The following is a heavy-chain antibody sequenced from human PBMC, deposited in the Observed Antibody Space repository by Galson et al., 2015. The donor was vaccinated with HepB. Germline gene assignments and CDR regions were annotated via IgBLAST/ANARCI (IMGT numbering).Heavy chain of an antibody. CDR2: IRSIPHGGTP. CDR3: AREAAGLGGYFDY. D-gene: IGHD6-13*01. Sequence: SLRLSCAASGFTFGDYAINWFRQAPGKGLEWVGYIRSIPHGGTPEYAASVKGRFTISRDDSKSIAYLQMNSLQTEDTAVYFCAREAAGLGGYFDYWGRGTLVTVSS. J-gene: IGHJ4*02. CDR1: GFTFGDYA. V-gene: IGHV3-49*03.